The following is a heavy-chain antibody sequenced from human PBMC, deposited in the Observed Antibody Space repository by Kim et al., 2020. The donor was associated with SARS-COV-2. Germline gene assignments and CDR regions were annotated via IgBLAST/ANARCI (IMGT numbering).Heavy chain of an antibody. Sequence: SETLSLTCAVSGGSISSSNWWSWVRQPPGKGLEWIGEIYHSGSTNYNPSLKSRVNISVDKSKNQFSLKLSSVTAADTAVYYCARSRLLYYYYGMDVWGQGTTVTVSS. D-gene: IGHD4-17*01. J-gene: IGHJ6*02. CDR2: IYHSGST. CDR3: ARSRLLYYYYGMDV. V-gene: IGHV4-4*02. CDR1: GGSISSSNW.